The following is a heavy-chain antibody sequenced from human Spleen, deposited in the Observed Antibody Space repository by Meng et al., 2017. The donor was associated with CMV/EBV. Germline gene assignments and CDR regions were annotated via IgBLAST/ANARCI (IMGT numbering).Heavy chain of an antibody. CDR3: TRGDYDLLTGLMDV. J-gene: IGHJ6*02. D-gene: IGHD3-9*01. Sequence: GESLKISYAASGFPFSKYEMNWVRQAPGRGLEWVSYISSGGETIYYRDSVKGRFTISRDNAKNSLFLQIDSPRAEDTAVYYCTRGDYDLLTGLMDVWGQGTTVTVSS. CDR1: GFPFSKYE. CDR2: ISSGGETI. V-gene: IGHV3-48*03.